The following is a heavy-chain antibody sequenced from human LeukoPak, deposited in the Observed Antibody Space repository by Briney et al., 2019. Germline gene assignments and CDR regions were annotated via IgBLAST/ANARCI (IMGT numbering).Heavy chain of an antibody. CDR1: GFTFSSYA. CDR3: ASLNFDY. CDR2: ISYDGSNK. Sequence: SGGSLRLSCAASGFTFSSYAMHWVRQAPGKGLEWVAVISYDGSNKYYADSVKGRFTISRDNSKNTLYLQMNSLEAEDTAVYYCASLNFDYWGQGTLVTVSS. J-gene: IGHJ4*02. V-gene: IGHV3-30*04.